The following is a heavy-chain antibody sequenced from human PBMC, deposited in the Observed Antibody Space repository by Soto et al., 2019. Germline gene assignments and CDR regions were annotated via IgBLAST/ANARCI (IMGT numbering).Heavy chain of an antibody. CDR3: VRADYGSGSYLDS. CDR1: GFTFSAYD. D-gene: IGHD3-10*01. J-gene: IGHJ5*01. CDR2: IDTIGDT. V-gene: IGHV3-13*01. Sequence: EVQLVESGGGLVQPGGSLRLSCAASGFTFSAYDMNWVRQPTGKGLEWVSTIDTIGDTRYPGSLKSRLAISREDAKNSLYLQMNSLRDEDTGFYYCVRADYGSGSYLDSWGHETLFTVSS.